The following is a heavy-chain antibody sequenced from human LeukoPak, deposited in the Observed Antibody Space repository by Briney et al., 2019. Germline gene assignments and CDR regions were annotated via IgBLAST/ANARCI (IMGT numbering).Heavy chain of an antibody. CDR2: ISSSSSYI. CDR3: ARDLDGYNSHFDY. J-gene: IGHJ4*02. V-gene: IGHV3-21*01. D-gene: IGHD5-24*01. Sequence: GGSLRLSCAASGFTFSSYSMNWVRQAPGKGLEWVSSISSSSSYIYYADSVKGRFTISRGNAKNSLYLQMNSLRAEDTAVYYCARDLDGYNSHFDYWGQGTLVTVSS. CDR1: GFTFSSYS.